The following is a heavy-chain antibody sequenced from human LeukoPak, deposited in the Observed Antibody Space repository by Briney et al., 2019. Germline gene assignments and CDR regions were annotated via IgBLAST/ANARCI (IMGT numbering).Heavy chain of an antibody. D-gene: IGHD2-15*01. CDR1: GFTFSSNW. CDR3: AEDQKLQPFHY. J-gene: IGHJ4*02. Sequence: GGSLRLSCAASGFTFSSNWIHWVRQAPGKGLEWVAFIQFDGSEEFYADSVKGRFSISRDNSKNTLYLQMNSLRAEDTSVYYCAEDQKLQPFHYWGQGTLVTVSS. CDR2: IQFDGSEE. V-gene: IGHV3-30*02.